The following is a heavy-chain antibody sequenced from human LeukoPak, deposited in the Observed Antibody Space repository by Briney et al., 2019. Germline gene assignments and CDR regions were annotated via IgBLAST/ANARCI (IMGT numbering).Heavy chain of an antibody. D-gene: IGHD1-26*01. CDR1: GGSISSSTSY. Sequence: SETLSLTCTVSGGSISSSTSYWGWVRQPPGKGLEWIGSIYYSGNTNYNPSLKSRVTISVDKSKNQFSLELSSVTAADTAVYFCARNSGDYLYYFDYWGQGTLVTVSS. CDR3: ARNSGDYLYYFDY. J-gene: IGHJ4*02. V-gene: IGHV4-39*07. CDR2: IYYSGNT.